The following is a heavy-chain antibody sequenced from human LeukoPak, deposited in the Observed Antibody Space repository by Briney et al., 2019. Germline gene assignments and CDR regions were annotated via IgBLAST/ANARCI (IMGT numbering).Heavy chain of an antibody. CDR3: ARDLMVRGFNIFGY. D-gene: IGHD3-10*01. CDR2: ISAYNGNT. J-gene: IGHJ4*02. CDR1: GYTFTSYG. V-gene: IGHV1-18*01. Sequence: ASVNVSCKASGYTFTSYGISWVRQAPGQGLEWMGWISAYNGNTNYAQKLQGRVTMTTDTSTSTAYMELRSLRSDDTAMYYCARDLMVRGFNIFGYWGQGTLVTVSS.